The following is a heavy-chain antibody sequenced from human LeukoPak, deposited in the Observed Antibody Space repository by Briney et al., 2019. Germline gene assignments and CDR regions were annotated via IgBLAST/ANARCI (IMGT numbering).Heavy chain of an antibody. CDR2: INPNSGGT. V-gene: IGHV1-2*02. D-gene: IGHD2-2*02. CDR1: GYTFTSYY. CDR3: ARASAILENMDV. Sequence: GASVKVSCKASGYTFTSYYMHWVRQAPGQGLEWMGWINPNSGGTNYAQKFQGRVTMTRDTSISTAYMELSRLRSDDTAVYYCARASAILENMDVWGKGTTVTVSS. J-gene: IGHJ6*03.